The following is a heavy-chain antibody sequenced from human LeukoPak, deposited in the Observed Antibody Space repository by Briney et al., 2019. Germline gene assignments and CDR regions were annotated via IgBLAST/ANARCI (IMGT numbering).Heavy chain of an antibody. V-gene: IGHV1-2*02. D-gene: IGHD2-2*01. J-gene: IGHJ4*02. CDR2: INPNSGGT. CDR3: AARDVVVPAAIDTAPFGY. CDR1: GYTFTGYY. Sequence: ASAKVSCKASGYTFTGYYMHWVRQAPGQGLEWMGWINPNSGGTNYAQKFQGRVTMTRDTSISTAYMELSRLRSDDTAVYYCAARDVVVPAAIDTAPFGYWGQGTLVTVSS.